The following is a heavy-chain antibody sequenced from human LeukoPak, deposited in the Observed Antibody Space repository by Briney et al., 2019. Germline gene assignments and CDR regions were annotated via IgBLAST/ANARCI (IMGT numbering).Heavy chain of an antibody. CDR1: GYSFTSYW. Sequence: GESLKISCKGSGYSFTSYWIGWVRQMPGKGLEWMGIIYPGDSDTRYSPSFQGQVTISADKSISTAYLQWSSLKASDTAMYYCARPWTRKGIAAAEGPFDPWGQGTLVTVSS. V-gene: IGHV5-51*01. D-gene: IGHD6-13*01. CDR2: IYPGDSDT. J-gene: IGHJ5*02. CDR3: ARPWTRKGIAAAEGPFDP.